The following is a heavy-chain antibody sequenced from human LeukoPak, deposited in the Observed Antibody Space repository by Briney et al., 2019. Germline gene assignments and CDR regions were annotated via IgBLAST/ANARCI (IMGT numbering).Heavy chain of an antibody. Sequence: SETLSLTCPVSGGSLSSYYWSWIRQPPGKGLEWIGYIYTSGSSNYNPSIKSRGTISVDTSKNQCSLKLSSVTAADTSVYYCARLEFYYASSGYYPNAYYFDYWGQGTLVTVSS. D-gene: IGHD3-22*01. CDR3: ARLEFYYASSGYYPNAYYFDY. CDR1: GGSLSSYY. V-gene: IGHV4-4*09. CDR2: IYTSGSS. J-gene: IGHJ4*02.